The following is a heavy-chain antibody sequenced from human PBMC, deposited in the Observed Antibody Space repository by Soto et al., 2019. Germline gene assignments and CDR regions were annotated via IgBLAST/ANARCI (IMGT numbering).Heavy chain of an antibody. CDR3: ARGGSGSSWSGGAFNYYYYGMDV. D-gene: IGHD6-13*01. V-gene: IGHV1-69*01. Sequence: QVQLVQSGAEVKKPGSSVKVSCKASGGTFSSYAISWVRQAPGQGLEWMGGIIPIFGTANYAQKFQGRGTITADESTSTAYMELRSLRSEDTAVYYCARGGSGSSWSGGAFNYYYYGMDVWGQGTTVTVSS. CDR1: GGTFSSYA. CDR2: IIPIFGTA. J-gene: IGHJ6*02.